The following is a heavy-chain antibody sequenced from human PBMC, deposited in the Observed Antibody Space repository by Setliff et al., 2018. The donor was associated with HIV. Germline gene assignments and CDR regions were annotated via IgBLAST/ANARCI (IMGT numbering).Heavy chain of an antibody. Sequence: GSLRLSCTASGFAFSDNWIHWVRQVPGKGLVWVSHISPDATIADSVQGRFTISRDNSKNSLYLQMNGLRVEDTGVYYCARDNLYYNLYDGSPVYGMDVWGQGTTVTVSS. J-gene: IGHJ6*02. V-gene: IGHV3-74*03. CDR1: GFAFSDNW. CDR2: ISPDATI. CDR3: ARDNLYYNLYDGSPVYGMDV. D-gene: IGHD3-3*01.